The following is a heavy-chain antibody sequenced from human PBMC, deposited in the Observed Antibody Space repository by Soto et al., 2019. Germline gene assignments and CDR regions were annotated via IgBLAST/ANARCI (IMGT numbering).Heavy chain of an antibody. CDR2: IYSGGNI. CDR3: ARVPRRDGYNLYGMDV. Sequence: EVQLVESGGGLIQPGGSLRLSCAASGFSVSSSYMSWVRQAPGKWLEWVSIIYSGGNIYYADSVKGRFTISRDNSKNTLYLQMNSLRVEDTAVYYCARVPRRDGYNLYGMDVWGQGTTVTVSS. J-gene: IGHJ6*02. D-gene: IGHD5-12*01. CDR1: GFSVSSSY. V-gene: IGHV3-53*01.